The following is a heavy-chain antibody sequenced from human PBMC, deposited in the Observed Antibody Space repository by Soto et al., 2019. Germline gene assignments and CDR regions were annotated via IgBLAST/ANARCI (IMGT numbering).Heavy chain of an antibody. CDR3: ARIADCSTTSCSFPSRFHIRGYYYYYGLDV. CDR1: GYTFTIYG. J-gene: IGHJ6*02. CDR2: ISAHNGNS. V-gene: IGHV1-18*01. D-gene: IGHD2-2*01. Sequence: ASVKVSCKASGYTFTIYGISWVRQAPGQGLEWVGWISAHNGNSNYAQKYHGRVTMTTDTSTNTAYMEMSSLRSDDTAVYYCARIADCSTTSCSFPSRFHIRGYYYYYGLDVWGQGTTVTVSS.